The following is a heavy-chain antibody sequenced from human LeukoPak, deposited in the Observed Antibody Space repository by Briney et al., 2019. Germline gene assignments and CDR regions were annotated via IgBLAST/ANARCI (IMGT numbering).Heavy chain of an antibody. V-gene: IGHV1-2*02. CDR3: ARGYYDSSGYPPFDY. CDR1: GYTFTGYY. CDR2: INPNSGGT. J-gene: IGHJ4*02. Sequence: ASVKVSCKASGYTFTGYYMHWVRQGPGQGLEWMGWINPNSGGTNYAQKFQGRVTMTRDTSISTAYMELSRLRSDDTAVYYCARGYYDSSGYPPFDYWGQGTLVTVSS. D-gene: IGHD3-22*01.